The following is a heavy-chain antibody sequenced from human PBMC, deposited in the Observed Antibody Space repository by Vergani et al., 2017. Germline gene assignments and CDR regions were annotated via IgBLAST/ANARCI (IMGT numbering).Heavy chain of an antibody. Sequence: EVELVQSGPEMRKPGESLKISCKGSEYSFGNYWIGWVGQMPGKGLEWMGIIYPADFDTRYSPSFQGQVTISADKSISTAFLQWDSLKASDTALYYCARHTTYTDSGGQGTRVTVSS. J-gene: IGHJ4*02. D-gene: IGHD1-1*01. V-gene: IGHV5-51*01. CDR3: ARHTTYTDS. CDR1: EYSFGNYW. CDR2: IYPADFDT.